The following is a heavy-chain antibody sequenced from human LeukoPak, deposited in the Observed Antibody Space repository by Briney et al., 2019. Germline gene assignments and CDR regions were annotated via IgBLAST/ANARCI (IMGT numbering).Heavy chain of an antibody. CDR3: ARGEYQLLGKNWFDP. V-gene: IGHV4-39*01. CDR1: GGSISSSSYY. Sequence: PSETLSLTCTVSGGSISSSSYYWGWIRQPPGKGLEWIGSIYYSGSTYYNPSLKSRVTISVDTSKNQFSLKLSSVTAADTAVYYCARGEYQLLGKNWFDPWGQGTLVTVSS. CDR2: IYYSGST. J-gene: IGHJ5*02. D-gene: IGHD2-2*01.